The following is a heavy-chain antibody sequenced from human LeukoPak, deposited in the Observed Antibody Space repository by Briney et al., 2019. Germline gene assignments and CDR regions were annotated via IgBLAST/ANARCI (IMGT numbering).Heavy chain of an antibody. CDR2: ISDNGGST. V-gene: IGHV3-23*01. CDR3: ARRTILTAPLDY. Sequence: GGTLRLSCAASGFTFSNYDMNWVRQAPGKGLEWVSHISDNGGSTDYADSVKGRFTISRDNSKKTLYLHMNSLRAEDTAVYYCARRTILTAPLDYWGQGTLVTVSP. J-gene: IGHJ4*02. D-gene: IGHD3-9*01. CDR1: GFTFSNYD.